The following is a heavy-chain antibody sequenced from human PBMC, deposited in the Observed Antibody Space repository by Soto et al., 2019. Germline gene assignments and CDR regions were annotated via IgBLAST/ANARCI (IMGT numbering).Heavy chain of an antibody. CDR1: GGSISSSSYS. CDR3: ARRGSRLSVAVAAFDY. CDR2: IYYTGNT. D-gene: IGHD6-19*01. Sequence: SETLSLTCTVSGGSISSSSYSWGWVRQPPGKGLEWIATIYYTGNTYYNPSLMSRLTISVDTSKNHFSLKLTSVTAADTAVYFCARRGSRLSVAVAAFDYWSQGTLVTVSS. J-gene: IGHJ4*02. V-gene: IGHV4-39*02.